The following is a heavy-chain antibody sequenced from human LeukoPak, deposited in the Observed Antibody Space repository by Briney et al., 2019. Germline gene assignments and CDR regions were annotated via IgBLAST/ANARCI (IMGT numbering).Heavy chain of an antibody. CDR2: IHTSGTM. D-gene: IGHD3-10*01. CDR3: ARTRYYYNSRSYGAPYYFDY. V-gene: IGHV4-61*09. CDR1: GGSVSTGSYY. Sequence: PSQTLSLTCTVSGGSVSTGSYYWSWIRQPAGRGLEWIGHIHTSGTMNYNASLKSRVTISVDTSKNQFSLKLSSVTAADTAVYYCARTRYYYNSRSYGAPYYFDYWGQGTLVTVSS. J-gene: IGHJ4*02.